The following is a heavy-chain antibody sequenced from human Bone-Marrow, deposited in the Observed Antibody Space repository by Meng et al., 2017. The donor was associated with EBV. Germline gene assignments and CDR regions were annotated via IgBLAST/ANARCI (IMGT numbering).Heavy chain of an antibody. Sequence: QVQFVQSGAEVRKPGASVKVSCKASGYTFTNYAMHWVRQAPGQRLEWMGWINPGNGNTKYSQKFQGRASITRDISASIVYMELTSLRSEDTAVYYCATEPGYSSGWGQGTLVTVSS. CDR3: ATEPGYSSG. CDR1: GYTFTNYA. V-gene: IGHV1-3*01. J-gene: IGHJ4*02. CDR2: INPGNGNT. D-gene: IGHD6-19*01.